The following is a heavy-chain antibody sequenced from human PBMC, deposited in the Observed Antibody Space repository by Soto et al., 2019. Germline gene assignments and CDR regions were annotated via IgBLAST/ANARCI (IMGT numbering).Heavy chain of an antibody. CDR3: ARASRRVRGVTLYGMDV. Sequence: SETLSLTCTVSGGSISSGDYYWSWIHQPPGKGLEWIGYIYYSGSTYYNPSLKSRVTISVDTSKNQFSLKLSSVTAADTAVYYCARASRRVRGVTLYGMDVWGQGTTVTSP. CDR2: IYYSGST. D-gene: IGHD3-10*01. J-gene: IGHJ6*02. V-gene: IGHV4-30-4*01. CDR1: GGSISSGDYY.